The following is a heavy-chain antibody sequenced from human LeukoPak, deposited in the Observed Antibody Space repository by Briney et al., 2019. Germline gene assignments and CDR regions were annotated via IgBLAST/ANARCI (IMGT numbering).Heavy chain of an antibody. V-gene: IGHV3-23*01. CDR3: ARGGGWSAIDY. D-gene: IGHD2-15*01. J-gene: IGHJ4*02. Sequence: PGGSLRLSCAASGFTFSSYAMSWAPRARGKGLEWIAAISSGGGGTYYADSVKGRFTISRDNSRNTLYLQMNSLRGEDTAIYYCARGGGWSAIDYWGQGTLVTVSS. CDR1: GFTFSSYA. CDR2: ISSGGGGT.